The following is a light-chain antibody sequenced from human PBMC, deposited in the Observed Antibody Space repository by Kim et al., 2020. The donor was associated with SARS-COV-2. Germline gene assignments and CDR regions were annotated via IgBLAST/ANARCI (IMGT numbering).Light chain of an antibody. J-gene: IGLJ2*01. CDR2: GKN. CDR1: SLRSYY. Sequence: SSELTQAPAVSVALGQTVWITCQGDSLRSYYASWYQQKPGQAPVLVIYGKNNRPSGIPDRFSGSSSGTTASLTITGAQAEDEADYYCNSRDISGNVVFGGGTQLTVL. CDR3: NSRDISGNVV. V-gene: IGLV3-19*01.